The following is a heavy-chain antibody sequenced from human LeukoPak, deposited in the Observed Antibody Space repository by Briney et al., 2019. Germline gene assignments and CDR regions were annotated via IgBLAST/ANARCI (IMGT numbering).Heavy chain of an antibody. Sequence: SQTLSLTCTVSGGSISSGGYYWSWIRQHPGKGLEWIGYIYYSGSTHYNPSLKSRVTISVDTSKNQFSLKLSSVTAADTAVYYCARAFGVAVAGKVDYWGQGTLVTVSS. CDR1: GGSISSGGYY. J-gene: IGHJ4*02. D-gene: IGHD6-19*01. V-gene: IGHV4-31*03. CDR3: ARAFGVAVAGKVDY. CDR2: IYYSGST.